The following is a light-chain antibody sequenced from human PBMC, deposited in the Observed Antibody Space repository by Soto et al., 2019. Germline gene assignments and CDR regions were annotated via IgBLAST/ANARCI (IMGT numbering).Light chain of an antibody. V-gene: IGLV2-14*01. Sequence: QSVLTQPASVSGSPGQSITISCTGTSSDVGNYKYVSWYQQHPGKAPKLMIYEVSNRPSGDSNRFSGSKPGNTATLPISGLVAEEVFDYYCFSYASSGTYVFGTGTKVTVL. CDR1: SSDVGNYKY. CDR2: EVS. CDR3: FSYASSGTYV. J-gene: IGLJ1*01.